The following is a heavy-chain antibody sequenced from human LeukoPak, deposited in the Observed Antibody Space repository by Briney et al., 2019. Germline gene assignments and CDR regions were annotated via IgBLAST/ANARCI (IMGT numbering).Heavy chain of an antibody. CDR3: AREDTALVIAY. D-gene: IGHD5-18*01. CDR1: GFTFSSYW. J-gene: IGHJ4*02. CDR2: MWYDGSNK. Sequence: GGSLRLSCAASGFTFSSYWMSWVRQAPGKGLEWVAIMWYDGSNKYYTDSVKGRFTFSRDNSKNTLYLQMNSLRVEDTAVYYCAREDTALVIAYWGQGTLVTVSS. V-gene: IGHV3-33*08.